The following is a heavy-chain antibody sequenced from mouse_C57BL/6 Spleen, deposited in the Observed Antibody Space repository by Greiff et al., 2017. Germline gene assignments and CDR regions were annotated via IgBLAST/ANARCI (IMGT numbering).Heavy chain of an antibody. Sequence: VQLQQSGPELVKPGASVKISCKASGYAFSSSWMNWVKQRPGKGLEWIGRIYPGDGDTNYNGKFKGKATLTADKSSSTAYMQLSSLTSEDSAVYFCARSAPNYYGSSYEYFDVWGTGTTVTVSS. J-gene: IGHJ1*03. CDR2: IYPGDGDT. CDR1: GYAFSSSW. D-gene: IGHD1-1*01. V-gene: IGHV1-82*01. CDR3: ARSAPNYYGSSYEYFDV.